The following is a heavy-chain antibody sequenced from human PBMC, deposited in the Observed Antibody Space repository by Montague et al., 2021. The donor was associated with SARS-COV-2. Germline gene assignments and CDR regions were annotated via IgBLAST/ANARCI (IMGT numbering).Heavy chain of an antibody. CDR2: IYPSGGIFDSGRT. CDR1: GGSISGYF. V-gene: IGHV4-4*07. CDR3: ARDSDFSSWLEAEDYFDY. D-gene: IGHD6-13*01. Sequence: SETLSLTCSVSGGSISGYFWSWIRQPAGKGLEWIGRIYPSGGIFDSGRTNYHPSLKSRVTVSIDTSRNQFSLSLNSVTAADTAVYFCARDSDFSSWLEAEDYFDYWGQGILVAVSS. J-gene: IGHJ4*02.